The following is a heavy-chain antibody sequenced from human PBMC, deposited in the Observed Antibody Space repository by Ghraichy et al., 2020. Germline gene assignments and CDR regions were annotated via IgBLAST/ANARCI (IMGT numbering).Heavy chain of an antibody. CDR1: GGSISSGGYS. Sequence: SQTLSLTCAVSGGSISSGGYSWSWIRQPPGKGMEWIGYIYHSGSTYYNPSLKSRVTISVDRSKNQFSLKLSSVTAADTAVYYCARGGGHYDYVWGSYRFILNWFDPWGQGTLVTVSS. CDR3: ARGGGHYDYVWGSYRFILNWFDP. V-gene: IGHV4-30-2*01. CDR2: IYHSGST. D-gene: IGHD3-16*02. J-gene: IGHJ5*02.